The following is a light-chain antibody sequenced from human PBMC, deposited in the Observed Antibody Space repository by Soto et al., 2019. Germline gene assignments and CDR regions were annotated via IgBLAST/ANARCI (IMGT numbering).Light chain of an antibody. Sequence: EIFLTQSPGTLSLSPWERATLSWRASQSVSSSYLAWYQQKPGQAPRLLIYGASSRATGIPDRFSGSGSGTDFTLTISRLEPEDFAVYYCQQRSNWPITFGQGTRLEVK. CDR2: GAS. V-gene: IGKV3D-20*02. CDR3: QQRSNWPIT. CDR1: QSVSSSY. J-gene: IGKJ5*01.